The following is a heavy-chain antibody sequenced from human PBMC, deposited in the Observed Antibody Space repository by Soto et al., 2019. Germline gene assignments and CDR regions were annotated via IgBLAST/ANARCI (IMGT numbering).Heavy chain of an antibody. CDR1: GFTVSSNY. CDR3: ARDLVESGYPEYFQH. J-gene: IGHJ1*01. V-gene: IGHV3-53*01. D-gene: IGHD3-22*01. Sequence: EVQLVESGGGLIQPGGSLRLSCAASGFTVSSNYMSWVRQAPGKGLEWVSVIYSGGSTYYADSVKGRFTISRDNSKNTLYLQMNSLRAEDTAVYYCARDLVESGYPEYFQHCGQGTLVTVSS. CDR2: IYSGGST.